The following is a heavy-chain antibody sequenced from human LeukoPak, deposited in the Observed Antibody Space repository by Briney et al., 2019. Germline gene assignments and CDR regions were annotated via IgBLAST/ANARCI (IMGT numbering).Heavy chain of an antibody. V-gene: IGHV1-46*01. CDR1: GYTFTMYY. D-gene: IGHD1-26*01. CDR3: AREERGVLGGSLRWLFASYYTYYYMDV. CDR2: INPSDGAT. Sequence: ASVKVSCKASGYTFTMYYIHWVRQAPGQGLEWMGMINPSDGATTYAQRFQGRVTMTRDMSTTTVYMDLRSLRSEDTAVYFCAREERGVLGGSLRWLFASYYTYYYMDVWGRGTTVTVSS. J-gene: IGHJ6*03.